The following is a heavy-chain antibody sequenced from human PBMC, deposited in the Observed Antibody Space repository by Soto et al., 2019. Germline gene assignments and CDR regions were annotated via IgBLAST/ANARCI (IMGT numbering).Heavy chain of an antibody. CDR3: ARDKARQQIAGNYYYVLDV. D-gene: IGHD6-13*01. CDR1: GGTFSTSA. CDR2: IMPVFATP. J-gene: IGHJ6*02. V-gene: IGHV1-69*12. Sequence: QVQLMQSGAEVKKPGSSVKGSCKASGGTFSTSAISWVRQAPGEGLERVGGIMPVFATPDYAPKSQGRVTTSADGSTTTAYLELTSLTTADPAVYYWARDKARQQIAGNYYYVLDVWGQGTAITVSS.